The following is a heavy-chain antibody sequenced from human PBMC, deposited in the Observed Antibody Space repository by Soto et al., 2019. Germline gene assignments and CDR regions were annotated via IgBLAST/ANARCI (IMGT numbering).Heavy chain of an antibody. CDR3: AKDSHDSSSYYYPRSAFDI. V-gene: IGHV3-23*01. D-gene: IGHD3-22*01. J-gene: IGHJ3*02. CDR1: GFTFSSYA. CDR2: ISGSGGST. Sequence: TGGSLRLSCAASGFTFSSYAMSWVRQAPGKGLEWVSAISGSGGSTYYADSVKGRFTISRDNSKNTLYLQMNSLRAEDTAVYYCAKDSHDSSSYYYPRSAFDIWGQGTMVTVSS.